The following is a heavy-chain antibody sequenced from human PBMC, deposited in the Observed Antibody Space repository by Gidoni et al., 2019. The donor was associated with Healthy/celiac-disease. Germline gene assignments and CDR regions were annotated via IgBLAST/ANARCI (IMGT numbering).Heavy chain of an antibody. CDR2: IYDSGST. CDR1: GGSISSGDYY. Sequence: QVQLQESGPGLVKPSQTLSLTCTVSGGSISSGDYYWSWIRQPPGKGLEWIGYIYDSGSTYYNPSLKSRVTISVDTSKNQFSLKLSSVTAADTAVYYCARTMVVTAQPIDYWGQGTLVTVSS. J-gene: IGHJ4*02. D-gene: IGHD2-21*02. CDR3: ARTMVVTAQPIDY. V-gene: IGHV4-30-4*08.